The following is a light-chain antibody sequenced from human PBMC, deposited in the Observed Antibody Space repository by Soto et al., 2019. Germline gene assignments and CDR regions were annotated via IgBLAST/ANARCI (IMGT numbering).Light chain of an antibody. CDR2: DAS. CDR1: QSVSSY. V-gene: IGKV3-11*01. J-gene: IGKJ5*01. Sequence: EMVVTQAPATLSLSPGERATISCRASQSVSSYLAWYQQKPGQAPRLLIYDASNRATGIPARFSGSGSGTDFTLTIRRLEPDDFAVYYCQQRSNWPPITFGQGTRLE. CDR3: QQRSNWPPIT.